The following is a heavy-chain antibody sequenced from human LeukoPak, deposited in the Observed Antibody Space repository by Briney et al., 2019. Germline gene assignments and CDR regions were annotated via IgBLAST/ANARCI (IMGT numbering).Heavy chain of an antibody. CDR2: IIPIFGTA. Sequence: GASVKVSCKASGGTFSSYAISWVRQAPGQGLEWMGGIIPIFGTANYAQKFQGRVTITADESTSTAYMELSSLRSEDTAVYYCASPSFRLGGAGAFDIWGQGTMVTVSS. J-gene: IGHJ3*02. D-gene: IGHD3-16*01. CDR1: GGTFSSYA. V-gene: IGHV1-69*13. CDR3: ASPSFRLGGAGAFDI.